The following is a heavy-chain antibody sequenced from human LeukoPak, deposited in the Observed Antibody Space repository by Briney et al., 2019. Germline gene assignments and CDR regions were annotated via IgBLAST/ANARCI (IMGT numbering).Heavy chain of an antibody. J-gene: IGHJ1*01. V-gene: IGHV5-51*01. CDR2: IYPGDSDT. CDR1: GYRFISYW. CDR3: ARLGVDYYDSSGYFQYFQH. Sequence: GESLKISCKGSGYRFISYWIGWVRQMPGKGLEWMGIIYPGDSDTRYSPSFQGQVTISADKSISTAYLQWSSLKASDTAMYYCARLGVDYYDSSGYFQYFQHWGQGTLVTVSS. D-gene: IGHD3-22*01.